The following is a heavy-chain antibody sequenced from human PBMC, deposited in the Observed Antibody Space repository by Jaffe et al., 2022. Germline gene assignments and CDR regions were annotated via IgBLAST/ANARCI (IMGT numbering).Heavy chain of an antibody. CDR2: IRYDGINK. Sequence: QVQLVESGGGVVQPGGSLRLSCVASGFTFSSDGMHWVRQSPGKGLEWVTYIRYDGINKYYADSVKGRFTTSRDNSKNMLYLQMNSLRAEDTAMYYCARYRGQGNCFDYWGQGTLVTVSS. D-gene: IGHD2-21*01. V-gene: IGHV3-30*02. CDR1: GFTFSSDG. J-gene: IGHJ4*02. CDR3: ARYRGQGNCFDY.